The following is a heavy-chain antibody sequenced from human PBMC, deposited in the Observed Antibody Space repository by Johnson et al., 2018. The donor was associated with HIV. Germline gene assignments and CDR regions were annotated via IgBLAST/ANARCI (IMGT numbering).Heavy chain of an antibody. CDR1: GFNVSSNY. CDR3: AKDQYGQWLAHAFDI. V-gene: IGHV3-66*01. Sequence: VQLVESGGGLVQPGGSLRLSCAASGFNVSSNYMSWVRQAPGKGLEWVAVIYSGGSTYYADSAPGRFPISRDNSKNTLYLQMNSLRGEDMAVYYCAKDQYGQWLAHAFDIWGQGTMVTVSS. D-gene: IGHD6-19*01. CDR2: IYSGGST. J-gene: IGHJ3*02.